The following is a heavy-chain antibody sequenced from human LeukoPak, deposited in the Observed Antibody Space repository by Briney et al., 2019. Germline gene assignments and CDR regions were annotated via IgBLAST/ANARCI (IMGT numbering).Heavy chain of an antibody. CDR3: AKVLNYYGSGYFDY. V-gene: IGHV3-23*01. Sequence: PGGSLRLSCAASGFTFSSYAMSWVRQAPGKGLEWVSAISGSGGSTHYADSVKGRFTISRDNSKNTLYLQMNSLRAEDTAVYYCAKVLNYYGSGYFDYWGQGTPVTVSS. CDR2: ISGSGGST. J-gene: IGHJ4*02. D-gene: IGHD3-10*01. CDR1: GFTFSSYA.